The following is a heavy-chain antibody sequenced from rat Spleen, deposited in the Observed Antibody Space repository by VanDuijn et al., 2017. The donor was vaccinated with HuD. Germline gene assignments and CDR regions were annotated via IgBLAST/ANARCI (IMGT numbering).Heavy chain of an antibody. CDR1: GFSLISHS. J-gene: IGHJ2*01. D-gene: IGHD3-7*01. CDR3: AREVGSGFDY. Sequence: QVQLKESGPGLVQPSQTLSLICTVPGFSLISHSVHWVRPPPGKGLEWMGGIWGDGSADYNSVLKSRLSISRDTSKSQVFLKMNSLQTEDIATYYCAREVGSGFDYWGQGVMVTVSS. V-gene: IGHV2-1*01. CDR2: IWGDGSA.